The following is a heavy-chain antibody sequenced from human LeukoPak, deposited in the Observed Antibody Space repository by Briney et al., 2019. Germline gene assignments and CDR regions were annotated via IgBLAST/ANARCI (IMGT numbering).Heavy chain of an antibody. CDR3: ARDSRDYVFDY. CDR2: ISSSSSTI. CDR1: GFSFSSSS. Sequence: PGRSLRLSCAASGFSFSSSSMNWVRQAPGKGLEWIPYISSSSSTIHYADSVKGRFTISRDNAKNTLYLQMNSLRDADTAVYYCARDSRDYVFDYWGQGALVTVSS. D-gene: IGHD4-17*01. J-gene: IGHJ4*02. V-gene: IGHV3-48*02.